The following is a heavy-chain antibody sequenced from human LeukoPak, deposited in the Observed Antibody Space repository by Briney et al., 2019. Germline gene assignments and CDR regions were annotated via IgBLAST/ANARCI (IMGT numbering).Heavy chain of an antibody. V-gene: IGHV1-69*13. D-gene: IGHD5-18*01. CDR1: GYTFTGYY. CDR3: ARDNRGYSYGKYYFDY. CDR2: IIPIFGTA. Sequence: ASVKVSCKASGYTFTGYYMHWVRQAPGQGLEWMGGIIPIFGTANYAQKFQGRVTITADESTSTAYMELSSLRSEDTAVYYCARDNRGYSYGKYYFDYWGQGTLVTVSS. J-gene: IGHJ4*02.